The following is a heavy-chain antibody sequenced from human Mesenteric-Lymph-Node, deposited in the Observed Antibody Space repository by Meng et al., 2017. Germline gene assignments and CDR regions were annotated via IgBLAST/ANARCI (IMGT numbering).Heavy chain of an antibody. J-gene: IGHJ5*02. D-gene: IGHD2-2*01. CDR2: INHSGST. Sequence: QVELHEWGAGLLKPSGHLSLPCAVYGGSFSGYYWSWIRQPPGKGLEWIGEINHSGSTNYNPSLKSRVTISVDTSKNQFSLKLSSVTAADTAVYYCARGQYRFDPWGQGTLVTVSS. CDR1: GGSFSGYY. CDR3: ARGQYRFDP. V-gene: IGHV4-34*01.